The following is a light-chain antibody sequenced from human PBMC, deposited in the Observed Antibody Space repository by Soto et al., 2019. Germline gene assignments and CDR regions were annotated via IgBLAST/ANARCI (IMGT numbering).Light chain of an antibody. CDR3: QQYNNWPQT. CDR1: QSVSSSN. Sequence: EIGLTQSPCTLSLSPGERATLSCRASQSVSSSNLAWYQQKPGQAPRLLIYGASTRATGIPARFSGSGSGTEFTLTISSLQSEDFAVYYCQQYNNWPQTCGQGTKGDIK. J-gene: IGKJ1*01. CDR2: GAS. V-gene: IGKV3-15*01.